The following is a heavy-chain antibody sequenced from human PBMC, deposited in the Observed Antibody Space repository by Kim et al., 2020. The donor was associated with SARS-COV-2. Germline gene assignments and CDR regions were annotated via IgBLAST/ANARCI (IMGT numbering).Heavy chain of an antibody. D-gene: IGHD4-17*01. CDR2: IYYSGST. CDR1: GGSISSYY. CDR3: ARVSGGYGDLHFDH. Sequence: SETLSLTCTVSGGSISSYYWSWSRQPPGKRLEWIGYIYYSGSTNYNPSLKSRVTISVDTSKNQFSLKLSSVTAADTAVYYCARVSGGYGDLHFDHWGQGTLVTVSS. V-gene: IGHV4-59*13. J-gene: IGHJ4*02.